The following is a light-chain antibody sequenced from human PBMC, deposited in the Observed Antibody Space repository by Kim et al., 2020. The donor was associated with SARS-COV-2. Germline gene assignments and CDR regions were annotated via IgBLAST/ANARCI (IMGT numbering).Light chain of an antibody. CDR3: QQSYSTPLT. CDR1: QSISSY. V-gene: IGKV1-39*01. CDR2: AAS. J-gene: IGKJ4*01. Sequence: PSVGDRVTITCRASQSISSYLKWYQQKPGKAPKLLLYAASSLQSGVPSRFSGSGSGTDFALTISSLQPEDFATYYCQQSYSTPLTFGGGTTVDIK.